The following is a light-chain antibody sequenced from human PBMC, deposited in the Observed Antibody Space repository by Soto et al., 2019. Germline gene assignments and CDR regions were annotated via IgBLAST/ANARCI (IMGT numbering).Light chain of an antibody. CDR1: SSDVGGYNY. J-gene: IGLJ1*01. Sequence: QSALTQPASVSGXPGQSITISCTGTSSDVGGYNYVSWYQQHPGKAPKLMIYDVSNRPSGVSNRFSGSKSGNTASLTISGLQAEDEADYYCSSYTSSSTLVFGTGTKATVL. CDR3: SSYTSSSTLV. CDR2: DVS. V-gene: IGLV2-14*01.